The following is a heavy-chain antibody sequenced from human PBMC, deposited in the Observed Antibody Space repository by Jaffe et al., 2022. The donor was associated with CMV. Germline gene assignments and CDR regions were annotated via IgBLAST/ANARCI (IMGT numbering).Heavy chain of an antibody. CDR1: GYTFTSYD. CDR3: ARGLGLYYDFWSGYPEKDNNWFDP. D-gene: IGHD3-3*01. Sequence: QVQLVQSGAEVKKPGASVKVSCKASGYTFTSYDINWVRQATGQGLEWMGWMNPNSGNTGYAQKFQGRVTMTRNTSISTAYMELSSLRSEDTAVYYCARGLGLYYDFWSGYPEKDNNWFDPWGQGTLVTVSS. CDR2: MNPNSGNT. J-gene: IGHJ5*02. V-gene: IGHV1-8*01.